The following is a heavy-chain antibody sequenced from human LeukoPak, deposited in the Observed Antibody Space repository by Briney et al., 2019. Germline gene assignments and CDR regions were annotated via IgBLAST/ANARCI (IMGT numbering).Heavy chain of an antibody. D-gene: IGHD3-16*01. CDR3: ARGHLGFDP. CDR1: GDSISSHY. V-gene: IGHV4-59*11. CDR2: ICYSGST. J-gene: IGHJ5*02. Sequence: SETLSLTCTVSGDSISSHYCSWIRQPPRQGLEWIGYICYSGSTNYNPSLKSRVTLSVDTSKNQCSLKLSSVTAADTAVYYCARGHLGFDPWGQGTLVTVSS.